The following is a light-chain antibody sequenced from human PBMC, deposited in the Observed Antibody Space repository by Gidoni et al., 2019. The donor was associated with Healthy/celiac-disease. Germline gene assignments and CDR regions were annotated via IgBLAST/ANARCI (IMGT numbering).Light chain of an antibody. CDR1: SGSVSTSYY. CDR2: STN. CDR3: VLYMGSGISV. V-gene: IGLV8-61*01. J-gene: IGLJ2*01. Sequence: QTVVTQAPSFSVSPGGTVTLTCGLSSGSVSTSYYPSWYQQTPGQAPRTLLYSTNTRSSGVPDRFSASILWNKAALTITGAQADDESDYYCVLYMGSGISVFGGGTKLTVL.